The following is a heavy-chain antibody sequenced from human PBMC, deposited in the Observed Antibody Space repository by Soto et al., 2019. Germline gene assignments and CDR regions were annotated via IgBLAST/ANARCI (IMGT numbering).Heavy chain of an antibody. D-gene: IGHD3-10*01. CDR1: GYTFTDYY. CDR2: INPNSGGT. Sequence: ASVKVSCKASGYTFTDYYLHWVRQAPGQGLEWMGWINPNSGGTHYAQKFQGWVTMTRDTSITTAYMKLNRLTSDDTAVYYCARDWGHYYGSGSFPSPHPSDIWGQGTLVTVSS. V-gene: IGHV1-2*04. CDR3: ARDWGHYYGSGSFPSPHPSDI. J-gene: IGHJ4*02.